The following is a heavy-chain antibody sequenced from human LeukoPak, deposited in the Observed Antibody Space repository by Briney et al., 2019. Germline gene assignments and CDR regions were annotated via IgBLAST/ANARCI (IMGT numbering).Heavy chain of an antibody. J-gene: IGHJ4*02. CDR3: ARDSEHTAAMIPLIDY. V-gene: IGHV3-7*01. Sequence: GGSLRLSCGASGFTFRSYWMTWVRQAPGKGLEWVAIIKKDASEKFYVDSVKGRFTISRDNAKNSLYLQMNSLRAEDTAVYYCARDSEHTAAMIPLIDYWGQGTLVTVSS. CDR2: IKKDASEK. CDR1: GFTFRSYW. D-gene: IGHD2-2*01.